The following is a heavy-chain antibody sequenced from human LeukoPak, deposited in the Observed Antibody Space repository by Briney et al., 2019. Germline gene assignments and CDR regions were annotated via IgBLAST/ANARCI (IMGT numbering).Heavy chain of an antibody. D-gene: IGHD1-14*01. CDR1: GYSISSGYY. J-gene: IGHJ4*02. V-gene: IGHV4-38-2*02. CDR3: ASLAGIGRSPREKNQFDY. Sequence: PSETLSLTCTVSGYSISSGYYWGWIRQPPGKGLEWIGSIYHSGSTYYNPSLKSRVTISVDTSKNQFSLKLSSVTAADTAVYYCASLAGIGRSPREKNQFDYWGQGTLVTVSS. CDR2: IYHSGST.